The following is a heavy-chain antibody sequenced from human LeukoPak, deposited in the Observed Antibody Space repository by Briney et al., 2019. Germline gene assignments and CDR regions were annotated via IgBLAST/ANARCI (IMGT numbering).Heavy chain of an antibody. CDR1: GYTFTGYY. CDR3: ARMGNHGTLDY. CDR2: INPNSGGT. V-gene: IGHV1-2*04. Sequence: ASVKVSCKASGYTFTGYYMHWVRQAPGQGLEWMGWINPNSGGTNYAQKFQGWVTMTRDTSIITAYMELSRLGSDDTAVYYCARMGNHGTLDYWGQGTLVTVSS. D-gene: IGHD7-27*01. J-gene: IGHJ4*02.